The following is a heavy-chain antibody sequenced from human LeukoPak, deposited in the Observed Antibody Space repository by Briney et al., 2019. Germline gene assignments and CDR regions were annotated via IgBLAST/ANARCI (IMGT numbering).Heavy chain of an antibody. CDR2: IYPGDSDT. J-gene: IGHJ3*02. Sequence: GESLKISCKGSGYTFNSYWIAWVRQMPGKGLEWMGIIYPGDSDTRYSPSFQGQITISPDKSISTAYLQWSSLKASDTAMYYRARLPSSERAFDIWGQGTMATVSS. CDR3: ARLPSSERAFDI. V-gene: IGHV5-51*01. CDR1: GYTFNSYW.